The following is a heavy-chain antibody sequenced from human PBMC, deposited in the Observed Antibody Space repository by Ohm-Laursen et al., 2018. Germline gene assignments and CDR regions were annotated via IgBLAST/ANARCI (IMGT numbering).Heavy chain of an antibody. D-gene: IGHD2-8*01. J-gene: IGHJ4*02. Sequence: GASVKVSCKASGYTFTGYYMHWVRQAPGQGLEWMGWINPNSGGTNYAQKFQGRVTMTRDTSISTAYMELRSLRSDDTAVYYCARGGYCTNGVFYSYYFDYWGQGTLVTVSS. CDR2: INPNSGGT. V-gene: IGHV1-2*02. CDR3: ARGGYCTNGVFYSYYFDY. CDR1: GYTFTGYY.